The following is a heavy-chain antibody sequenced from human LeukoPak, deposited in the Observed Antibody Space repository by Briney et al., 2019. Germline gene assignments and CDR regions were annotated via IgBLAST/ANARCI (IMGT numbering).Heavy chain of an antibody. CDR1: GYTFTSYA. J-gene: IGHJ1*01. CDR2: VNAGNGNT. Sequence: ASVKVSCKASGYTFTSYAMHWVRQAPGQRLEWMGWVNAGNGNTKYSQEFQGRVTITRDTSASTAYMELSSLRSEDMAVYYCARPTYDSSDYEYFQHWGQGTLVTVSS. V-gene: IGHV1-3*03. D-gene: IGHD3-22*01. CDR3: ARPTYDSSDYEYFQH.